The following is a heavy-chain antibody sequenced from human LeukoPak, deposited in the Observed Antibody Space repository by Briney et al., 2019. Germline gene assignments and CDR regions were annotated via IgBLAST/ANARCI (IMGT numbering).Heavy chain of an antibody. CDR3: ALELQKYYFDY. CDR2: INPNSGGT. CDR1: GYTFTSYY. V-gene: IGHV1-2*02. Sequence: ASVKVSCKASGYTFTSYYMHWVRQAPGQGLEWMGWINPNSGGTNYAQKFQGRVTMTRDTSISTAYMELSRLRSDDTAVYYRALELQKYYFDYWGQEPWSPSPQ. D-gene: IGHD1-7*01. J-gene: IGHJ4*01.